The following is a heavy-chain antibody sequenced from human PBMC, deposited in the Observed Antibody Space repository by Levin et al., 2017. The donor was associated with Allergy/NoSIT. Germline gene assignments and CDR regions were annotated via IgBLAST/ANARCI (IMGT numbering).Heavy chain of an antibody. D-gene: IGHD2-8*01. J-gene: IGHJ4*02. CDR2: ISNSGSYT. CDR1: GFTFSSYS. CDR3: ATIKVLYPMTHYKY. Sequence: GGSLRLSCAASGFTFSSYSVTWVRQAPGRGLEWVSSISNSGSYTHYADAVKGRFTISRDNAKNSLYLQMNSLRSEDTAVYYCATIKVLYPMTHYKYWGQGTLVTVSS. V-gene: IGHV3-21*01.